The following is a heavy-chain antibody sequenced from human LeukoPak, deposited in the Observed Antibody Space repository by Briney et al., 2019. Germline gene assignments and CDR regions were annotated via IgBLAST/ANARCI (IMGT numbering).Heavy chain of an antibody. D-gene: IGHD5-24*01. CDR1: GYTFTGYY. V-gene: IGHV1-2*06. Sequence: ASVKVSCKASGYTFTGYYMHWVRQAPGQGLEWMGRINPNSGGANYAQKFQGRVTMTRDTSISTAYMELSRLRSDDTAVYYCARRMEMAKPIGYYFDYWGQGTLVTVSS. CDR2: INPNSGGA. J-gene: IGHJ4*02. CDR3: ARRMEMAKPIGYYFDY.